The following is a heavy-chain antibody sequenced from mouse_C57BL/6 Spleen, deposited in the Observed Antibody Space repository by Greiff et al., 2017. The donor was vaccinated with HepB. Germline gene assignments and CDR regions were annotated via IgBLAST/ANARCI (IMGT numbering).Heavy chain of an antibody. CDR2: ISNGGGST. J-gene: IGHJ3*01. D-gene: IGHD1-1*01. Sequence: EVKLVESGGGLVQPGGSLKLSCAASGFTFSDYYMYWVRQTPEKRLEWVAYISNGGGSTYYPDTVKGRFTISRDNAKNPLYLQMSRLKSEDTAMYYCARQDYGSSYAFAYWGQGTLVTVSA. CDR3: ARQDYGSSYAFAY. CDR1: GFTFSDYY. V-gene: IGHV5-12*01.